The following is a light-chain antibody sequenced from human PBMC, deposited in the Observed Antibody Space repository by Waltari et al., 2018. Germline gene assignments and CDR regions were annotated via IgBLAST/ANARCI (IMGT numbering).Light chain of an antibody. CDR3: QQSYSTLYT. CDR1: QSISSY. CDR2: ASS. J-gene: IGKJ2*01. V-gene: IGKV1-39*01. Sequence: DIQMTQSPSSLSASVGDRVTITCRASQSISSYLNWYQQKPGKAPKLLIYASSSLQSGVPXXXXXXGSGTXXXXXXXXLQPEDFATYYCQQSYSTLYTFGQGTKLEIK.